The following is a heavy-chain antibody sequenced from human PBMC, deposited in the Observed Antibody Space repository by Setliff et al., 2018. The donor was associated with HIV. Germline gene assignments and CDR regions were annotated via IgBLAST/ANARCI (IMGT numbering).Heavy chain of an antibody. CDR2: IHPSGGST. Sequence: ASVKVSCKASGYTFTSYYIHWVRQAPGQGLEWMGVIHPSGGSTSYAQSFQDRVTMTRDTSTSTVYMELSSLRSEDTAVYYCARDRSDYYYYYGMDVWGQGTTVTVS. V-gene: IGHV1-46*01. CDR1: GYTFTSYY. D-gene: IGHD3-3*01. J-gene: IGHJ6*02. CDR3: ARDRSDYYYYYGMDV.